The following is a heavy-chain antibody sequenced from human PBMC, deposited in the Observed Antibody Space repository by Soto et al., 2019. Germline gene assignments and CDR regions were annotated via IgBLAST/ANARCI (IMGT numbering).Heavy chain of an antibody. Sequence: SLTLSCASTGFTFSTYAISWVRQAPGEGLEWVSIISASGGITYYADSVKRRFTISRDNAKNSLYLQTDSLRAEGTALYYCTKDINKGGTTSAYTHFYYGMVGWGE. J-gene: IGHJ6*02. CDR3: TKDINKGGTTSAYTHFYYGMVG. CDR1: GFTFSTYA. D-gene: IGHD1-7*01. CDR2: ISASGGIT. V-gene: IGHV3-23*01.